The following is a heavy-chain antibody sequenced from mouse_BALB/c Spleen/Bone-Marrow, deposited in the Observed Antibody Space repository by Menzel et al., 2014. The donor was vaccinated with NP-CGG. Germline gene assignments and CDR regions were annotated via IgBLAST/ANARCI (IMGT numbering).Heavy chain of an antibody. Sequence: VQLQESGPGLVAPSQSLSITCTVSGFSLTSYGVHWVRQPPGKGLEWPGVIWAGGSTNYNSALMSRLSISKDNSKSQVFLKMNSLQTDDTAMYYCARVSSTMITTVFAYWGQGTLVTVSA. D-gene: IGHD2-4*01. CDR3: ARVSSTMITTVFAY. CDR2: IWAGGST. CDR1: GFSLTSYG. J-gene: IGHJ3*01. V-gene: IGHV2-9*02.